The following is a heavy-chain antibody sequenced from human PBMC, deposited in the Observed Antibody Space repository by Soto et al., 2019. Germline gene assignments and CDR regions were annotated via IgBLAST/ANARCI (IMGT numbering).Heavy chain of an antibody. CDR1: GGSISSSSYY. Sequence: QLQLQESGPGLVKPSETLSLTCTVSGGSISSSSYYWGWIRQPPGKGLEWIGSIYYSGSTYYNPSPKGRVTIPVDTSTNQFSLRLSSVPAAGTAVYYCARRNQASYGMDVWGQGTTVTVSS. CDR3: ARRNQASYGMDV. V-gene: IGHV4-39*01. CDR2: IYYSGST. D-gene: IGHD2-2*01. J-gene: IGHJ6*02.